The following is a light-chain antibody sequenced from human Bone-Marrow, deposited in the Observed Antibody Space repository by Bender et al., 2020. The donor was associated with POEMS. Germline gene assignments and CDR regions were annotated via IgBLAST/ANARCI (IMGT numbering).Light chain of an antibody. J-gene: IGLJ2*01. CDR2: EVT. CDR1: SSDVGGYKY. V-gene: IGLV2-8*01. CDR3: CSYAGSRSFVV. Sequence: QSALTQPPSASGSPGQSVTISCTGTSSDVGGYKYVSWYQQHPGKAPKLIIYEVTERPSGVPDRFSGSKSGNTASLTVSGLQPEDEADYYCCSYAGSRSFVVLGGGTKLTVL.